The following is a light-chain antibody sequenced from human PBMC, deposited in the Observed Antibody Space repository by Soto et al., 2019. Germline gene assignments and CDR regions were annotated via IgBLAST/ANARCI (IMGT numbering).Light chain of an antibody. Sequence: IVLTQSPCTLSLSPGERATLSCRASQSVSSSFLSWYQQKPGQSPRLLIYGASGRATGIPDRFSGSGSGTDFTLTISSLEPEDFAVYYCQQYGSAPRTFGQGTKV. V-gene: IGKV3-20*01. J-gene: IGKJ1*01. CDR1: QSVSSSF. CDR3: QQYGSAPRT. CDR2: GAS.